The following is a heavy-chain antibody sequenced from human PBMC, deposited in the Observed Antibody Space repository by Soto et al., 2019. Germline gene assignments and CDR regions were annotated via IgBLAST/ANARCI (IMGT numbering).Heavy chain of an antibody. V-gene: IGHV3-23*01. CDR2: ITASGGST. Sequence: VHLLESGGGLVQPGGSLRLSCAASGFTFSSYAMSWVRQAPGKGLEWVSGITASGGSTSYADSVKGRFTISRDNSKNTLYLQMNRLRAEDTAVYYCAHTQGIVLVPAAIWYWGQGTLVTVSS. J-gene: IGHJ4*02. CDR3: AHTQGIVLVPAAIWY. D-gene: IGHD2-2*02. CDR1: GFTFSSYA.